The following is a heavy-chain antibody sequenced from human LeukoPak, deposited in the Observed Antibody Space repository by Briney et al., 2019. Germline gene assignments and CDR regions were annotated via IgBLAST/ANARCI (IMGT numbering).Heavy chain of an antibody. CDR1: GASISSYF. J-gene: IGHJ3*02. CDR3: ARDSDDYGDAFDI. Sequence: PSETLSLTCSVSGASISSYFWNWIRQPPGKGLEWIGYIYYTGNTNYNPSLESRVTISMDTSKNHFSLRLNSVTAADTAVYFCARDSDDYGDAFDIWGQGTVVTVSS. CDR2: IYYTGNT. V-gene: IGHV4-59*01. D-gene: IGHD4-17*01.